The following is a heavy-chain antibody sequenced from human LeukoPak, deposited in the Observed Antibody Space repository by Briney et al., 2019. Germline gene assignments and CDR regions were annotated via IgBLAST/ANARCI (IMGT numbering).Heavy chain of an antibody. V-gene: IGHV6-1*01. CDR3: ARDPDSSYEWGPFDP. CDR2: TYYRSKWNS. CDR1: GDSVSSDSSS. J-gene: IGHJ5*02. Sequence: SQTLSLTCAISGDSVSSDSSSWNWIRQSPSRGLEWLGRTYYRSKWNSDYAISVKSRITINPDTSKNQFSLHLNSVTPEDTAIYYCARDPDSSYEWGPFDPWGQGTLVTVSS. D-gene: IGHD1-26*01.